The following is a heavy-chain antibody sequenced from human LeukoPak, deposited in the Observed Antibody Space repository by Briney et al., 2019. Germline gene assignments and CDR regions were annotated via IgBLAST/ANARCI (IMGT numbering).Heavy chain of an antibody. Sequence: PGGSLSLSCAASGFTFSSYTMSWVRQAPGKGLEWVSSITSSGGSTYYADSVKGRFTISRDNSKNTLYLQMSSLRAEDTSVYYCVKDRVLVRELDYWGQGTLVTVS. D-gene: IGHD3-10*01. CDR2: ITSSGGST. CDR3: VKDRVLVRELDY. J-gene: IGHJ4*02. V-gene: IGHV3-23*01. CDR1: GFTFSSYT.